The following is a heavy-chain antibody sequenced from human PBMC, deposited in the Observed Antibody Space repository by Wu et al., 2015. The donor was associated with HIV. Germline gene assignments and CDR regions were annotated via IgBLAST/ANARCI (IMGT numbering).Heavy chain of an antibody. V-gene: IGHV1-2*02. CDR3: ARVDDFGCY. CDR2: MNPNSGVT. J-gene: IGHJ4*02. D-gene: IGHD4-17*01. CDR1: GYMFTLYY. Sequence: QVHLVQSATEVKKPGASVTVSCKTSGYMFTLYYIYFVRQAPGQGLEWLGWMNPNSGVTEYAQSFQGRVTMTRDTSITTVFMEVNSLTSDDTAVYYCARVDDFGCYWGQGSLVIVSS.